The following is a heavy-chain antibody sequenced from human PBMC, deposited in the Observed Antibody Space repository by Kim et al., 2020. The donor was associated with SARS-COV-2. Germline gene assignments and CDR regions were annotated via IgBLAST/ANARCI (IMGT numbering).Heavy chain of an antibody. V-gene: IGHV3-7*01. Sequence: GGSLRLSCAASGFTFSSYWMSWVRQAPGKGLEWVANIKQDGSEKYYVDSVKGRFTISRDNAKNSLYLQMNSLRAEDTAVYYCAREEHDLYYYYYGMDVWGQGTTVTVSS. D-gene: IGHD2-21*01. CDR2: IKQDGSEK. CDR1: GFTFSSYW. J-gene: IGHJ6*02. CDR3: AREEHDLYYYYYGMDV.